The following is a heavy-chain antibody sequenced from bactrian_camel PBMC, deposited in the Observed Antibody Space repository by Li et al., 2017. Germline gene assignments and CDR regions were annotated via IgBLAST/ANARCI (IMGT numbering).Heavy chain of an antibody. J-gene: IGHJ4*01. CDR2: ISSSGGST. Sequence: VQLVESGGGSVQAGGSLRLSCAASGNTYTSSCMSWVRQAPGKGLEWVSLISSSGGSTLYADSVKGRFTISQDNAKTTVSLQMNSLKPEDTATYYCKAEDKYQLRGFCPPLWGQGTQVTVS. CDR3: KAEDKYQLRGFCPPL. CDR1: GNTYTSSC. V-gene: IGHV3S40*01.